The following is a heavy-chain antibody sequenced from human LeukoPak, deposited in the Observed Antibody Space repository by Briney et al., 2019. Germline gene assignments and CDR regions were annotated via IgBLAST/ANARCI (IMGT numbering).Heavy chain of an antibody. Sequence: ASVKVSCKASGYTFTSYYMHWLRQAPGKGLEWVGIINPSGGSTSYAQKFQGRVTMTTDTSTSTAYMELRSLRSDDTAVYYCAREGRYSYGYNYYYYGMDVWGQGTTVTVSS. CDR1: GYTFTSYY. V-gene: IGHV1-46*01. CDR3: AREGRYSYGYNYYYYGMDV. J-gene: IGHJ6*02. CDR2: INPSGGST. D-gene: IGHD5-18*01.